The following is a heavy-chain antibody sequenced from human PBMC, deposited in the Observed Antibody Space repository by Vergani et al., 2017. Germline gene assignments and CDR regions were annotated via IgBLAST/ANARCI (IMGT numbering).Heavy chain of an antibody. CDR1: GGSMSGYY. CDR2: MYHSGST. CDR3: GRVADFYGLGSRLLDL. Sequence: QVRLQESGPGLVKPSGTLSLTCSVSGGSMSGYYWSWIRQPPGKELDWIGYMYHSGSTNYNPSLETRVTISGDTSKNQFSLKLNSVTAADTAVYYCGRVADFYGLGSRLLDLWGQGILVTVSS. V-gene: IGHV4-59*01. D-gene: IGHD3-10*01. J-gene: IGHJ5*02.